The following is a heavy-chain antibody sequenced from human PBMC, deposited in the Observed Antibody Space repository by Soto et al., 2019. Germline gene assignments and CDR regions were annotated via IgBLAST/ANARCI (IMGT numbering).Heavy chain of an antibody. D-gene: IGHD3-22*01. CDR3: AADYYDSSGYYPDAFDI. V-gene: IGHV1-58*01. CDR2: IVVGSGNT. Sequence: QMQLVQSGPEVKKPGTSVKVSCKAPGFTFTSSAVQWVRQARGQRLEWIGWIVVGSGNTNYAQKFQERVTITRDMSTSTAYMELSSLRSEDTAVYYCAADYYDSSGYYPDAFDIWGQGTMVTVSS. CDR1: GFTFTSSA. J-gene: IGHJ3*02.